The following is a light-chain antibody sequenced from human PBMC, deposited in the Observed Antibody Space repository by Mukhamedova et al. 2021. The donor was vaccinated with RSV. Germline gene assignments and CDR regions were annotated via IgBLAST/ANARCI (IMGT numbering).Light chain of an antibody. CDR2: DVS. CDR3: SSYTSSSTLAV. Sequence: ITISCTGTSSDVGGYNYVSWYQQHPGKAPKLMIYDVSNRPSGVSNRFSGSKSGNTASLTISGLQAEDEADYYCSSYTSSSTLAVF. V-gene: IGLV2-14*04. CDR1: SSDVGGYNY. J-gene: IGLJ2*01.